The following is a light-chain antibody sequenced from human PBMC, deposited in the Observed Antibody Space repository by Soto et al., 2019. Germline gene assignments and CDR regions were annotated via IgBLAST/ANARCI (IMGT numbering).Light chain of an antibody. CDR3: QQYGGSPIT. J-gene: IGKJ5*01. CDR1: QSVSSD. Sequence: MLMTKSPASLSVCRGERATLPCRASQSVSSDLAWYHQKPGRAHRLLIYGASSRATGIPDRFSGSGSGTDFTLTISRLEPEDFAVYYCQQYGGSPITFGLGTRLE. V-gene: IGKV3-20*01. CDR2: GAS.